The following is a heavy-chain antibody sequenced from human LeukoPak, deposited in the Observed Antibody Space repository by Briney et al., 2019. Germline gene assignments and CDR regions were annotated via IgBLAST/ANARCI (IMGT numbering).Heavy chain of an antibody. CDR3: AKGSGTSRPYYLDY. CDR2: ISGSGGST. V-gene: IGHV3-23*01. CDR1: GFTFSSYA. J-gene: IGHJ4*02. Sequence: GALRLSCAASGFTFSSYAMSWVRQAPGKGPEWVSAISGSGGSTYYADSVKGRFTISRDNSKNTLYLQMNSLRAEDTAVYYCAKGSGTSRPYYLDYWGRGTLVTVSS. D-gene: IGHD6-25*01.